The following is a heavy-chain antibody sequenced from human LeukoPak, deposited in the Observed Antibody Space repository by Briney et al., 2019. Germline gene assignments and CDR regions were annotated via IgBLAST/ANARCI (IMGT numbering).Heavy chain of an antibody. CDR2: ISYSGSTI. CDR3: ARGGYSNANKFYYYGMDV. D-gene: IGHD4-11*01. Sequence: GGSLRLSCAASGFIFSSYEMNWVRQAPGKGLEWVSYISYSGSTIYYADSVKGRFTISRDNAKNSLYLQMNSLRAEDTAVYYCARGGYSNANKFYYYGMDVWGQGTTVTV. J-gene: IGHJ6*02. CDR1: GFIFSSYE. V-gene: IGHV3-48*03.